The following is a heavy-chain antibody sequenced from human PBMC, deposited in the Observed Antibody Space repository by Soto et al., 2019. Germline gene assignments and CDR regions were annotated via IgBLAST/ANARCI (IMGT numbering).Heavy chain of an antibody. V-gene: IGHV4-39*01. CDR3: ASDGYCSGGSCYNFDY. D-gene: IGHD2-15*01. CDR2: IYYSGST. CDR1: GGSISSSSYY. Sequence: SETLSLTCTVPGGSISSSSYYWGWIRQPPGKGLEWIGSIYYSGSTYYNPSLKSRVTISVDTSKNQFSLKLSSVTAADTAVYYCASDGYCSGGSCYNFDYWGQGTLVTVSS. J-gene: IGHJ4*02.